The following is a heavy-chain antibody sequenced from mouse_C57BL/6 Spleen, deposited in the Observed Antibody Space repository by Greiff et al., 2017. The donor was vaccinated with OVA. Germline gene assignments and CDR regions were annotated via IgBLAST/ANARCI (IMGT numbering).Heavy chain of an antibody. Sequence: QVQLQQSGAELVRPGTSVKMSCKASGYTFTNYWIGWAKQRPGHGLEWIGDIYPGGGYTNYNEKFKGKATLTADKSSSTAYMQFSSLTSEDSAIYYCARSGYYSSLYYFDYWGQGTTLTVSS. CDR2: IYPGGGYT. CDR3: ARSGYYSSLYYFDY. V-gene: IGHV1-63*01. CDR1: GYTFTNYW. D-gene: IGHD1-1*01. J-gene: IGHJ2*01.